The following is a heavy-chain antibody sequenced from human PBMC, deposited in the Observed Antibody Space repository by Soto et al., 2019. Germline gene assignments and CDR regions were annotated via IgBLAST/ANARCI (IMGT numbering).Heavy chain of an antibody. CDR3: ARVPMVRRIYFDY. Sequence: ASVKVSCKASGYTFSSNYMHWVRQAPGQGLEWMGVINPSGGSTTYAQKFQGGVTMTRDTSTSTVYMELSSLRSEDTAVYYCARVPMVRRIYFDYWGQGTLVTVSS. CDR1: GYTFSSNY. D-gene: IGHD3-10*01. V-gene: IGHV1-46*01. J-gene: IGHJ4*02. CDR2: INPSGGST.